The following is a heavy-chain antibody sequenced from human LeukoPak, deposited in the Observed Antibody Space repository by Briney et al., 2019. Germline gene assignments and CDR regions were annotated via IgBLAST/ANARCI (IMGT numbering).Heavy chain of an antibody. V-gene: IGHV3-21*01. CDR3: ARDQVWFDY. D-gene: IGHD2-8*01. J-gene: IGHJ4*02. CDR1: GFTFSSYG. Sequence: GRSLRLSCAASGFTFSSYGMHWVRQAPGKGLEWVSSISSSSSYIYYADSVKGRLTISRDNAKNSLYLQMNSLRAEDTAVYYCARDQVWFDYWGQGTLVTVSS. CDR2: ISSSSSYI.